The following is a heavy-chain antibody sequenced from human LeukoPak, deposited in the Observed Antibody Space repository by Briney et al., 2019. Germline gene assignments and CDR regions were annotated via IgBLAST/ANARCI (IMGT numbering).Heavy chain of an antibody. D-gene: IGHD3-22*01. J-gene: IGHJ4*02. CDR1: GGSISNYY. CDR3: AREQNSGYYDSSGYYQTPSLFDY. CDR2: MYSSGST. V-gene: IGHV4-4*07. Sequence: PSETLSLTCTVSGGSISNYYWSWIRQPAGKGLQWIGRMYSSGSTNYNPSLKSRVTMSVDTSKNQFSLKLTSVTAADTAVYYCAREQNSGYYDSSGYYQTPSLFDYWGQGTLVTVSS.